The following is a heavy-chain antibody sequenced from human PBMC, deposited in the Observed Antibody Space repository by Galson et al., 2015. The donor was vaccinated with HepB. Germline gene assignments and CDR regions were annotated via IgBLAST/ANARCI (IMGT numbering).Heavy chain of an antibody. CDR3: AKDYQKGWNYDFDY. V-gene: IGHV3-23*01. CDR2: ISGSGGST. CDR1: GFTFSSYA. D-gene: IGHD1-7*01. Sequence: SLRLSCAASGFTFSSYAMSWVRQAPGKGLEWVSAISGSGGSTYYADSVKGRFTISRDNSKNPLYLQMNSLRAEDTAVYYCAKDYQKGWNYDFDYWGQGTLVTVSS. J-gene: IGHJ4*02.